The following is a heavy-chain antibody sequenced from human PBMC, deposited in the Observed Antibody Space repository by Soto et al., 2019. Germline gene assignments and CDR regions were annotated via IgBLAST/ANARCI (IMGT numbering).Heavy chain of an antibody. CDR3: AKDSGSSGSDAFDI. CDR1: GFTFDDYA. Sequence: PWGSLRLSCAASGFTFDDYAIHFFRQAPWKGLEWVSGISWNSGSIGYADSVKGRFTISRDNAKNSLYLQMNSLRAEDTALYYCAKDSGSSGSDAFDIWGQGTMVTVSS. V-gene: IGHV3-9*01. D-gene: IGHD3-22*01. J-gene: IGHJ3*02. CDR2: ISWNSGSI.